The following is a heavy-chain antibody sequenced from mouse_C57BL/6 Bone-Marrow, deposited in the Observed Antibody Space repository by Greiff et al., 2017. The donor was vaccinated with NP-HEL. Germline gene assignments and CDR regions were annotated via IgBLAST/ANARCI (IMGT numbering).Heavy chain of an antibody. CDR3: AGYGNYY. V-gene: IGHV1-42*01. D-gene: IGHD2-10*02. Sequence: EVQLQESGPELVKPGASVKISCKASGYSFTGYYMNWVKQSPEKSLEWIGEINPSTGGTTYNQKFKAKATLTVDKSSSTAYMQLKSLTSEDSAVYYCAGYGNYYWGQGTTLTVSS. CDR2: INPSTGGT. J-gene: IGHJ2*01. CDR1: GYSFTGYY.